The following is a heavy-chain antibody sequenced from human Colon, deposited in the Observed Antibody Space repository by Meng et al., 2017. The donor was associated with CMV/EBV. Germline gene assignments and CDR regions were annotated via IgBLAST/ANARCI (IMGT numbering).Heavy chain of an antibody. V-gene: IGHV3-21*01. Sequence: GESLKISCAASGFTFSSYAMNWVRQAPGKGLEWVASISTGSSYIYYADSLKGRFTISRDSAKDSLYLQIDSLRAEDTGVYYCAREVVPGRRMDVWGQGTTVTVSS. D-gene: IGHD6-6*01. CDR3: AREVVPGRRMDV. J-gene: IGHJ6*02. CDR2: ISTGSSYI. CDR1: GFTFSSYA.